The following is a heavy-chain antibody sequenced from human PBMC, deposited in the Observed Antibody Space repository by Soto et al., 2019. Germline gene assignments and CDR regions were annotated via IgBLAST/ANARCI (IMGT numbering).Heavy chain of an antibody. V-gene: IGHV1-8*01. J-gene: IGHJ4*02. CDR1: GDTFTTYD. Sequence: ASVKVSCKASGDTFTTYDINWVRQATGHGLEWMGWINPNSGNIGYAQRFQGRVTMTRDTAIRTAFMEVSSLRADDTAVYYCARGRASGSYYLLDYWGQGTLVTVSS. D-gene: IGHD3-10*01. CDR3: ARGRASGSYYLLDY. CDR2: INPNSGNI.